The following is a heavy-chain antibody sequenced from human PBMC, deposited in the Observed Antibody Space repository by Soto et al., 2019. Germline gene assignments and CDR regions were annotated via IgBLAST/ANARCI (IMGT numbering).Heavy chain of an antibody. CDR1: GGTFSSYA. CDR2: IIPIFGTA. Sequence: QVQLVQSGAEVKKPGSSVKVSCKASGGTFSSYAISWVRQAPGQGLEWMGGIIPIFGTANYAQKFQGRVTITADESTSTAYMELSSLRSEDTAVYYCARVYGDYVGYYYYGMDVWGRGTTVTVSS. CDR3: ARVYGDYVGYYYYGMDV. D-gene: IGHD4-17*01. V-gene: IGHV1-69*01. J-gene: IGHJ6*02.